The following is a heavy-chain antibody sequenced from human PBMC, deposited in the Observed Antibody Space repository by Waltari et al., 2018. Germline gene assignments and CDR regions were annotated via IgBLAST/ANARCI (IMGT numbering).Heavy chain of an antibody. CDR1: GYSISNGYY. J-gene: IGHJ5*01. Sequence: QVKLQESDPGMVQPSETMSLTCTVAGYSISNGYYWGWIRLPPGRGLEWISTISYKGNIYYNPALKSRVTITADTSKNQFSLMLTSVTAADTAIYYCARGYNTGWYNSWGHGTLVTVSS. CDR3: ARGYNTGWYNS. V-gene: IGHV4-38-2*02. D-gene: IGHD2-8*02. CDR2: ISYKGNI.